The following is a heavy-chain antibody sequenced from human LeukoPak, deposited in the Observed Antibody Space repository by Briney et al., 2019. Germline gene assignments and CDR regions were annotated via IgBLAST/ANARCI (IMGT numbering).Heavy chain of an antibody. CDR1: GGTFSSYT. D-gene: IGHD3-22*01. V-gene: IGHV1-69*02. CDR3: ARTLHDSSGYDGHNAFDI. Sequence: ASVKVSCKASGGTFSSYTISWVRQAPGQGLEWMGRIIPILGIANYAQKFQGRVTITADKSTSTAYMELSSLRSEDTAVYYCARTLHDSSGYDGHNAFDIWGQGTMVTVSS. J-gene: IGHJ3*02. CDR2: IIPILGIA.